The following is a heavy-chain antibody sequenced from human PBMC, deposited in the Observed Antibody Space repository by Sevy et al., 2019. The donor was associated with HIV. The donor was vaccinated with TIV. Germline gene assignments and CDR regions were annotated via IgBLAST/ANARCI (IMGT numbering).Heavy chain of an antibody. CDR1: GFILRNYV. D-gene: IGHD3-10*01. CDR3: ARDQAGPSDDYYYYYGMDL. CDR2: VSFDGSDK. Sequence: GGSLRLSCAASGFILRNYVMHWVRQAPGKGLEWVAAVSFDGSDKFYAESVKGRFTISRDNSKNRLYLQTNSLRAEDTAVYYCARDQAGPSDDYYYYYGMDLWGQGTTVTVSS. J-gene: IGHJ6*02. V-gene: IGHV3-30-3*01.